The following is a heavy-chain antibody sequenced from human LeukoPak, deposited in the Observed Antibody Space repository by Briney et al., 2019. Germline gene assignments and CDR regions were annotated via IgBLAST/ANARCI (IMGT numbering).Heavy chain of an antibody. J-gene: IGHJ5*02. Sequence: SETLSLTCTVSGYSISSGYYWGWIRQPPGKGLEWIGSIYHSGSTYHNPSLKSRVTISVDTSKNQFSLKLSSVTAADTAVYYCARDRGTYGTNWFDPWGQGTLVTVSS. CDR1: GYSISSGYY. CDR3: ARDRGTYGTNWFDP. V-gene: IGHV4-38-2*02. D-gene: IGHD1-26*01. CDR2: IYHSGST.